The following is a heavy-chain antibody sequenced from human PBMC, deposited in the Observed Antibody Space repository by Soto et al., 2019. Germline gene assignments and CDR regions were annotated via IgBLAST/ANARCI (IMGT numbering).Heavy chain of an antibody. Sequence: QVQLVQSGAEVKKPGASVKVSCKASGYTFTSYGISWVRQAPGQGLEWMGWISAYNGNTNYAQKLQGRVTMTTDTSTSTAYMELRSLRSDDTAVYYCANTKWQTPGVELDWFDPWGQGTPVTVSS. V-gene: IGHV1-18*01. CDR2: ISAYNGNT. CDR3: ANTKWQTPGVELDWFDP. D-gene: IGHD2-8*01. J-gene: IGHJ5*01. CDR1: GYTFTSYG.